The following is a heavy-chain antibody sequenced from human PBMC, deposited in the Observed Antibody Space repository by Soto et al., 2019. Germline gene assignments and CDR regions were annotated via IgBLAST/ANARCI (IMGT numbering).Heavy chain of an antibody. D-gene: IGHD5-18*01. V-gene: IGHV3-15*07. CDR3: TTDGDVYTAMVESWAYYGMDV. CDR2: IKSKTDGGTT. Sequence: EVQLVESGGGLVKPGGSLRLSCAASGFTFSNAWMNWVRQAPGKGLEWVGRIKSKTDGGTTDYAAPVKGRFTISRDDSKNTLYLQMNSLKTEDTAVYYCTTDGDVYTAMVESWAYYGMDVWGQGTTVTVSS. J-gene: IGHJ6*02. CDR1: GFTFSNAW.